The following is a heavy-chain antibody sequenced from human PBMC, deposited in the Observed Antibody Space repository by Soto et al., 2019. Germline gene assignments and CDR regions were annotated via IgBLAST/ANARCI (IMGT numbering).Heavy chain of an antibody. CDR2: IYTSGST. CDR3: ARDVPYCNNGACPGEWFDP. Sequence: SETLSLTCTVSGGSISSYYWSWIRQPAGKGLEWIGRIYTSGSTNYNPSLKSRVTMSVDTSKNQFSLKLSSVTAADTAVYYCARDVPYCNNGACPGEWFDPWGQGTLVTVSS. J-gene: IGHJ5*02. CDR1: GGSISSYY. V-gene: IGHV4-4*07. D-gene: IGHD2-8*01.